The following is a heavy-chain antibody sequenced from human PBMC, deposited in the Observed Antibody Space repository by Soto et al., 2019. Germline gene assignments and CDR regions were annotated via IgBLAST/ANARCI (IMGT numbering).Heavy chain of an antibody. Sequence: GGSLRLSCAASGFTFSNAWMNWVRQAPGKGLEWVGRIKSKTDGGTTDYAAPVKGRFTISRDDSKNTLYLQMNSLKTEDTAVYYCTTDLLIVVVPDTDYWGQGTLVTVSS. CDR1: GFTFSNAW. CDR2: IKSKTDGGTT. CDR3: TTDLLIVVVPDTDY. V-gene: IGHV3-15*07. J-gene: IGHJ4*02. D-gene: IGHD2-2*01.